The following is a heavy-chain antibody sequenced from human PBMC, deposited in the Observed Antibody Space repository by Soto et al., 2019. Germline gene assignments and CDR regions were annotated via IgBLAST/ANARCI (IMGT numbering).Heavy chain of an antibody. CDR2: INHSGST. CDR3: ARERPYYGSGNAFDI. J-gene: IGHJ3*02. Sequence: ETLSLTCAVYGGSFSGYYWSWIRQPPGKGLEWIGEINHSGSTNYNPSLKSRVTISVDTSKNQFSLKLSSVTAADTAVYYCARERPYYGSGNAFDIWGQGTMVTVSS. D-gene: IGHD3-10*01. CDR1: GGSFSGYY. V-gene: IGHV4-34*01.